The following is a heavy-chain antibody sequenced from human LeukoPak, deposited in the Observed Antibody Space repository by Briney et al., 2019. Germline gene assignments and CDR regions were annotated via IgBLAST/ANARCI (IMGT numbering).Heavy chain of an antibody. V-gene: IGHV4-31*03. CDR1: GGSISSGGYY. D-gene: IGHD3-22*01. J-gene: IGHJ4*02. CDR3: ARGNYYDSTFDY. CDR2: IYYSGST. Sequence: SETLSLTCTVSGGSISSGGYYWSWIRQHPGKGLEWIGYIYYSGSTYYNLFLKSRVTISVDTSKNQFSLKLSSVTAADTAVYYCARGNYYDSTFDYWGQGTLVTVSS.